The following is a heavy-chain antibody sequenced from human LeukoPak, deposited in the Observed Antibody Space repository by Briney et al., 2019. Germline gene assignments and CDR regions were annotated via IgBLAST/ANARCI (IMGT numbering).Heavy chain of an antibody. CDR1: GFTFGSYA. Sequence: GGSLRLSCAASGFTFGSYAMSWVRQAPGKGLEWVAVISYDGSNKYYADSVKGRFTISRDNSKNTLYLQMDSLRAEDTAVYYCAREGHYYDSSGWFDYWGQGTLVTVSS. CDR3: AREGHYYDSSGWFDY. D-gene: IGHD3-22*01. J-gene: IGHJ4*02. V-gene: IGHV3-30-3*01. CDR2: ISYDGSNK.